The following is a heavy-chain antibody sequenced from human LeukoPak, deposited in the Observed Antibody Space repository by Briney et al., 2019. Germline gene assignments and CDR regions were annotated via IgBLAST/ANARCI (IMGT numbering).Heavy chain of an antibody. CDR1: GFTFSSYA. D-gene: IGHD3-9*01. CDR2: ISSNGGST. V-gene: IGHV3-64D*06. Sequence: GGSLGLSCAASGFTFSSYAMHWVRQAPGKGLEYVSAISSNGGSTYYADSVKGRFTISRDNSKNTLYLQMSSLRAEDTAVYYCVKPPPSYYDILPGYYGGAFDIWGQGKMVTVSS. J-gene: IGHJ3*02. CDR3: VKPPPSYYDILPGYYGGAFDI.